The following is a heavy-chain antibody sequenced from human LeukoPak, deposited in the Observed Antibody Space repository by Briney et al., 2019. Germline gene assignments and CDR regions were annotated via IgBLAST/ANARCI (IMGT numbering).Heavy chain of an antibody. D-gene: IGHD3-10*01. CDR2: ISPGDSDT. Sequence: GGALQIYGKGSGCGFTTYWMGWGRQMPGKGLEGMGIISPGDSDTRYSPSFQGQVTISADKSISTAYLQWSSLKASDTAMYYCARQDRSGSYLIYLGYWGQGTLVTVSS. CDR3: ARQDRSGSYLIYLGY. CDR1: GCGFTTYW. V-gene: IGHV5-51*01. J-gene: IGHJ4*02.